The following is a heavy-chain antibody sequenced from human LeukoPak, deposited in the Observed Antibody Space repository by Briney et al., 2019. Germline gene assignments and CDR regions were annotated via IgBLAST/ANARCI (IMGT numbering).Heavy chain of an antibody. CDR2: ISSSSSYI. D-gene: IGHD3-10*01. CDR3: AREFMVRGVIIS. CDR1: GFTFSSYS. J-gene: IGHJ6*04. Sequence: GGSLRRSCAASGFTFSSYSMNWVRQAPGKGLEWVSSISSSSSYIYYADSVKGRFTISRDNAKNSLYLQMNSLRAEDTAVYYCAREFMVRGVIISWGKGTTVTVSS. V-gene: IGHV3-21*01.